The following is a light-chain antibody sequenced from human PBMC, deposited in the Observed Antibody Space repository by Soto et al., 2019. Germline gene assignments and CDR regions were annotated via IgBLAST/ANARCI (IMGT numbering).Light chain of an antibody. CDR1: QRVGSD. CDR2: DAS. CDR3: LQSRDYPFT. V-gene: IGKV1-6*01. J-gene: IGKJ5*01. Sequence: AIRLTQSPSSLSASVGDRVTITCRASQRVGSDLAWYQQKAGKAPHLLIYDASTLHSGVPSRFSGSGSGTHFTLTVSGLQPEDFTTYYCLQSRDYPFTFGQGTRLEIK.